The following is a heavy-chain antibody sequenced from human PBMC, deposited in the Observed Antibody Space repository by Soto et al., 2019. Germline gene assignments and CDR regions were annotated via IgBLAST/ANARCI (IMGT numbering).Heavy chain of an antibody. J-gene: IGHJ6*03. D-gene: IGHD6-13*01. V-gene: IGHV3-23*01. CDR2: ISGSGGST. CDR1: GFTFSSYA. Sequence: GGSLRLSCAASGFTFSSYAMSWVRQAPGKGLEWVSAISGSGGSTYYADSVKGRFTISRDNSKNTLYLKMNSLRAEDTAVYYCAKDSSIAAHYYYYMDVWGKGTTVTVS. CDR3: AKDSSIAAHYYYYMDV.